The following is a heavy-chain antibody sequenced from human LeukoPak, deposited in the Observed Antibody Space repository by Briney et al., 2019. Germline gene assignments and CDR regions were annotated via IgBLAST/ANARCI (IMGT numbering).Heavy chain of an antibody. D-gene: IGHD3-22*01. CDR2: ISGSDGST. J-gene: IGHJ4*02. CDR3: AKDRDYDSSGFDY. CDR1: GFTFSSYA. V-gene: IGHV3-23*01. Sequence: GSLRLSCAASGFTFSSYAMSWVRQAPGKGLEWVSAISGSDGSTYYADSVKGRFTISRDNSKNTLYLQMNSLRAEDTAVYYCAKDRDYDSSGFDYWGQGTLVTVSS.